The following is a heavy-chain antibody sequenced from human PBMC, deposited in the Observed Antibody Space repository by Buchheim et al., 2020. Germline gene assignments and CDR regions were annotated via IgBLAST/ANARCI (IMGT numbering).Heavy chain of an antibody. CDR1: GFTFSISW. Sequence: EVQLVESGGGLVQRGGSLRLSCAASGFTFSISWMSWVRQAPGRGLEWVANIKQDGSEKYYVDSVRGRFTISRDNAKNSLYLQMNSLRVEDTALYYCVRALAGLTGAWGQGTL. CDR3: VRALAGLTGA. V-gene: IGHV3-7*04. J-gene: IGHJ5*02. D-gene: IGHD7-27*01. CDR2: IKQDGSEK.